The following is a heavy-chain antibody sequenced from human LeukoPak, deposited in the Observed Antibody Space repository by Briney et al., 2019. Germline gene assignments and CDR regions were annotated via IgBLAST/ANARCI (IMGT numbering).Heavy chain of an antibody. V-gene: IGHV4-59*11. CDR1: GGSISSHY. CDR2: IYYSGST. D-gene: IGHD4-11*01. J-gene: IGHJ6*03. CDR3: AGAVTVDHYYYYYYMDV. Sequence: SETLSLTCTVSGGSISSHYWSWIRQPPGKGLEWIGYIYYSGSTNYNPSLKSRVTISVDTSKNQFSLKLSSVTAADTAVYYCAGAVTVDHYYYYYYMDVWGKGTTVTVSS.